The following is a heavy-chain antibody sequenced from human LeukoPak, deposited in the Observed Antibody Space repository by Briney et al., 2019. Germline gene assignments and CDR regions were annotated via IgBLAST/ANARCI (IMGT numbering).Heavy chain of an antibody. D-gene: IGHD6-13*01. J-gene: IGHJ4*02. Sequence: GGSLRLSCAASGFTFSNYAMSCVRQAPGRGLEWVSAISGSGGSTYYADSVKGRFTISRDNSKNTLYLQMNSLRAEETAVYYCAKQQGIAAAGTDYWGQRTLVTVST. CDR2: ISGSGGST. CDR3: AKQQGIAAAGTDY. V-gene: IGHV3-23*01. CDR1: GFTFSNYA.